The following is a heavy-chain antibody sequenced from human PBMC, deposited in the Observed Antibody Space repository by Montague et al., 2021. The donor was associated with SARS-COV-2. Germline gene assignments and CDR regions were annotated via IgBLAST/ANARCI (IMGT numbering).Heavy chain of an antibody. D-gene: IGHD3-9*01. Sequence: SLRLSCAASGFTFSSYGMHWVRQAPGKGLEWVAVIWYDGSNKYYSDSXKGRFTISRDNSKNTLYLQMNSLRAEDTAAYYCARDWWNGDWLFGLYYYYGMDVWGQGTTVTVSS. CDR3: ARDWWNGDWLFGLYYYYGMDV. CDR1: GFTFSSYG. CDR2: IWYDGSNK. J-gene: IGHJ6*02. V-gene: IGHV3-33*01.